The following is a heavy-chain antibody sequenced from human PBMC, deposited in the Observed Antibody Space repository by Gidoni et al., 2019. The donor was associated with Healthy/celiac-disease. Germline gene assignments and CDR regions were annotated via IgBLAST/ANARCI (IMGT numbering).Heavy chain of an antibody. CDR3: ARGRVLEAKYNWFEP. J-gene: IGHJ5*02. Sequence: QLQLQYSLPAPVKPSETLSLTSALSGGSISSRSYYVGWSRQPPGKGLEWIGSMYYSGNTYYSPSRKSRVTISVDTSKNQFSRRLSSVTAADTDVYYCARGRVLEAKYNWFEPWGQGTLVTVSS. CDR2: MYYSGNT. V-gene: IGHV4-39*01. D-gene: IGHD3-3*01. CDR1: GGSISSRSYY.